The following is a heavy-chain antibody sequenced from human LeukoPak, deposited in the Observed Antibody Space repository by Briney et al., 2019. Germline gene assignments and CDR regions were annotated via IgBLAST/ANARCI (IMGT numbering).Heavy chain of an antibody. J-gene: IGHJ3*02. CDR3: LTIVETPIDAFDI. CDR2: INPDDKST. Sequence: GGSLRLSCAASGFTFSKYWLHWVRQPPGRGLVWLARINPDDKSTSYADSVKGRFTISIDDAKETLFLQMNSLTAEDAAVYYCLTIVETPIDAFDIWGQGAMVTVSS. CDR1: GFTFSKYW. D-gene: IGHD4-23*01. V-gene: IGHV3-74*01.